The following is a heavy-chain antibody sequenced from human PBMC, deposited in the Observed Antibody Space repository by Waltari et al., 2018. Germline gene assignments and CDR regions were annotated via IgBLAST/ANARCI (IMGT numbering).Heavy chain of an antibody. CDR3: ARRGATIAYWFDP. V-gene: IGHV4-34*01. Sequence: QVQLQQWGAGLLKPSETLSLTCAAYGGSFRGYYLRWLRQPPGKGLEWIGEINHSGSTNYNPSLKSRVTISVDTSKNQFSLKLSSVTAADTAVYYCARRGATIAYWFDPWGQGTLVTVSS. CDR1: GGSFRGYY. CDR2: INHSGST. D-gene: IGHD5-12*01. J-gene: IGHJ5*02.